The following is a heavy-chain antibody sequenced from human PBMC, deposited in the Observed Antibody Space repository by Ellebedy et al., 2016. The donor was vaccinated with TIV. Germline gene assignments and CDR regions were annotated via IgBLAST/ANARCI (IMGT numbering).Heavy chain of an antibody. CDR3: ARVRDNGDLDY. CDR1: GFTFSTYW. CDR2: IDSDGSST. V-gene: IGHV3-74*01. D-gene: IGHD2-8*01. Sequence: GESLKISCAASGFTFSTYWMHWVRQAPGKGLVWVSRIDSDGSSTRHADSVKGRFTISRDNAKNTLYLHMNSLRAEDTAVYYCARVRDNGDLDYWGQGTLVTVSS. J-gene: IGHJ4*02.